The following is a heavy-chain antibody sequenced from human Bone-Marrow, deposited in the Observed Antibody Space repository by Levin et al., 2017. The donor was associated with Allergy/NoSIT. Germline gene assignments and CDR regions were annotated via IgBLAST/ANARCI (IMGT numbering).Heavy chain of an antibody. CDR1: GFTLSSSA. J-gene: IGHJ5*02. D-gene: IGHD2-8*02. CDR3: ARDRYCTGSICYTNWFDP. CDR2: ISYDETNK. Sequence: LSLTCAASGFTLSSSAMHWVRQAPGKGLEWVALISYDETNKYYADSVKGRFTISRDNSKNTLYLQMDSLRAEDTAVYYCARDRYCTGSICYTNWFDPWGQGTLVIVSS. V-gene: IGHV3-30*04.